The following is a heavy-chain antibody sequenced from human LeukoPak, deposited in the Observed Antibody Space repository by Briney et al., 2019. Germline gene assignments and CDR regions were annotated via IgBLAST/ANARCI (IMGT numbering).Heavy chain of an antibody. D-gene: IGHD3-22*01. CDR3: ARDLEVVVIQYYFEY. Sequence: SVKVSCKASGGTLSSYAISWVRQAPGQGLEWMGRIIPILGIANYAQKFQGRVTITADKSTSTAYMELSSLRAEDTAMYYCARDLEVVVIQYYFEYWGQGTLLSVSS. V-gene: IGHV1-69*10. J-gene: IGHJ4*02. CDR2: IIPILGIA. CDR1: GGTLSSYA.